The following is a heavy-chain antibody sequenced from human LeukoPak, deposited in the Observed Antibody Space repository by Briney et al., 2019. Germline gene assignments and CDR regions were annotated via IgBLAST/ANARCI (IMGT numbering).Heavy chain of an antibody. J-gene: IGHJ5*02. CDR2: ISSSSSYI. V-gene: IGHV3-21*01. Sequence: PGGSLRLSCAASGFTFSSYSMNWVRQAPGKGLEWVSSISSSSSYIYYADSVKGRFTISRDNAKNSLYLQMNSLRAEETAVYYCASLGYCSSASCYTGDDWFDPWGQGTLVTVSS. CDR3: ASLGYCSSASCYTGDDWFDP. CDR1: GFTFSSYS. D-gene: IGHD2-2*02.